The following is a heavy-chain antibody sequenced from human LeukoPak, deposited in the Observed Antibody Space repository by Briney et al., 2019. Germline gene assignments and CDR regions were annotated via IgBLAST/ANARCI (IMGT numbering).Heavy chain of an antibody. Sequence: GASVKVSCKAAGYTFSNFGISWVRQAPGQGLEWMGWISGYNGETNYAQKFQGRVTMTTDTSANTAYMEVRSLRSDDTAVYYCARDYEKAVRYDCFDPWGQGTLVIVSS. CDR3: ARDYEKAVRYDCFDP. CDR2: ISGYNGET. J-gene: IGHJ5*02. V-gene: IGHV1-18*01. D-gene: IGHD6-6*01. CDR1: GYTFSNFG.